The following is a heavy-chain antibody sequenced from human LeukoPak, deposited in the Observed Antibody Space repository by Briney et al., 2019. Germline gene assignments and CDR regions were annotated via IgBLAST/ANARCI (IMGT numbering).Heavy chain of an antibody. V-gene: IGHV3-23*01. D-gene: IGHD1-26*01. CDR3: AKGGKWDVTPFDY. CDR1: GFTFTSYS. CDR2: ISGGGGST. J-gene: IGHJ4*02. Sequence: GGSLRLSCAASGFTFTSYSMNWVRQAPGKGLEWVSTISGGGGSTYYADSVKGRFTNSRDNSKNTLYLQVNSLRAEDTAVYYCAKGGKWDVTPFDYRGQGTLVTVSS.